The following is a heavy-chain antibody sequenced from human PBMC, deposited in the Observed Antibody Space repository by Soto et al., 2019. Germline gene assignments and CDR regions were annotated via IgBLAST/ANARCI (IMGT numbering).Heavy chain of an antibody. CDR1: GFTFSSYA. J-gene: IGHJ6*02. CDR3: AKDTYYDILAGYSYYYYYGMDV. D-gene: IGHD3-9*01. Sequence: EVQLLESGGGLVQPGGSLRLSCAASGFTFSSYAMSWVRQAPGKGLEWVSAISGSGGSTYYADSVKGRFTISRDNSKSTFYLQMNRMRAEDTAVYYCAKDTYYDILAGYSYYYYYGMDVWGQGSTVTVS. V-gene: IGHV3-23*01. CDR2: ISGSGGST.